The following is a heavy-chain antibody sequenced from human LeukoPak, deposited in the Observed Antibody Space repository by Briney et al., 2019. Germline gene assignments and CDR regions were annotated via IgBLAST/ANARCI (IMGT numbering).Heavy chain of an antibody. CDR3: ARGRVGIAAAVYYYYYMDV. J-gene: IGHJ6*03. V-gene: IGHV4-34*01. Sequence: PSETLSLTCAVYGGSFSGYYWSWIRQPPGKGLEWIGEINHSGSTNYNPSLKSRVTISVDTSKNQFSLKLSSVTAADTAVYYCARGRVGIAAAVYYYYYMDVWGKGTTVTVSS. CDR1: GGSFSGYY. CDR2: INHSGST. D-gene: IGHD6-13*01.